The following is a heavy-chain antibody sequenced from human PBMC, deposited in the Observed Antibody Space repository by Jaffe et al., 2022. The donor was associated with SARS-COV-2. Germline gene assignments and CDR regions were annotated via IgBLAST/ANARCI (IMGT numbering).Heavy chain of an antibody. Sequence: EVQLLESGGGLVQPGGSLRLSCAASGFTFSSYGMSWVRQAPGKGLEWASTISGSGVSTYYADSVKGRFTISRDNSRNTLYLQMNSLRAEDTAIYYCAKDKVSGTVDYWGQGTLVTVSS. CDR1: GFTFSSYG. CDR3: AKDKVSGTVDY. D-gene: IGHD1-1*01. CDR2: ISGSGVST. J-gene: IGHJ4*02. V-gene: IGHV3-23*01.